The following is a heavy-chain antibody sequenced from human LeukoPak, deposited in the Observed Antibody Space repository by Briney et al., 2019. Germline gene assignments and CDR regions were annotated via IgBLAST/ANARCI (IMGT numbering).Heavy chain of an antibody. Sequence: GESLKISCKGSGYSFTSYWIGWVRQMPGKGLEWMGIIYPGDSDTRYSPSFQGQVTISADKSISTAYLQWSSLKASDTAMYYCATQLYYYGSGSYSYDAFDIWGQGTMVTVSS. V-gene: IGHV5-51*01. CDR3: ATQLYYYGSGSYSYDAFDI. J-gene: IGHJ3*02. CDR1: GYSFTSYW. CDR2: IYPGDSDT. D-gene: IGHD3-10*01.